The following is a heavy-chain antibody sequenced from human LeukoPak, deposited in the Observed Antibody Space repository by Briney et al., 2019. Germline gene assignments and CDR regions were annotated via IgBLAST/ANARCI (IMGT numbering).Heavy chain of an antibody. CDR1: GYTFTGYY. V-gene: IGHV1-2*02. J-gene: IGHJ4*02. CDR2: INPNSGGT. CDR3: ARGLYSSGWYVSY. Sequence: ASVKVSCKASGYTFTGYYMHWVRQAPGQGLEWMGWINPNSGGTNSAQKFQGRVTMTRDTSISTAYMELSRLRSDDAAVYYCARGLYSSGWYVSYSGQGTLVTVS. D-gene: IGHD6-19*01.